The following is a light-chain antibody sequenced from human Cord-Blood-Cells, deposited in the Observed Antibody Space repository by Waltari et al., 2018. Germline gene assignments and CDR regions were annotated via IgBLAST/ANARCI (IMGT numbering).Light chain of an antibody. Sequence: QPVLTQPPSVSGTPGPRVTIPCSGSSSNIGSNPVNWYQQLPGTAPKLLIYSNNQRPSGVPDRFSGSKSGTSASLAISGLQSEDEADYYCAAWDDSLNGWVFGGGTKLTVL. J-gene: IGLJ3*02. CDR2: SNN. CDR1: SSNIGSNP. CDR3: AAWDDSLNGWV. V-gene: IGLV1-44*01.